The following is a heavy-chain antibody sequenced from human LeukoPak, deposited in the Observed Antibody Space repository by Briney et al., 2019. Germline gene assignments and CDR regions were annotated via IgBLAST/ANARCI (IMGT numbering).Heavy chain of an antibody. CDR2: ISYDGSNK. Sequence: PGRSLRLSCAASGFTFSSYAVHWVRQAPGKGLEWVVVISYDGSNKYYADSVKGRFTISRDNSKNTLYLQMNSLRAEDTAVYYCARDRDSSGLNWGQGTLVTVSS. CDR3: ARDRDSSGLN. CDR1: GFTFSSYA. D-gene: IGHD6-19*01. V-gene: IGHV3-30*04. J-gene: IGHJ4*02.